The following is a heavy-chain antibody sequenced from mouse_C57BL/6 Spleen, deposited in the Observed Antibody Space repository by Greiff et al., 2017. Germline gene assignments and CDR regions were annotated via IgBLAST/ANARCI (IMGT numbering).Heavy chain of an antibody. D-gene: IGHD2-5*01. CDR1: GFTFSNYW. Sequence: EVQVVESGGGLVQPGGSMKLSCVASGFTFSNYWMNWVRQSPEKGLEWVAQIRLKSDNYATHYAESVKGRFTISRDDSKSSVYLQMNNLRAEDTGIYYCTGLYYSNFYYYAMDYWGQGTSVTVSS. J-gene: IGHJ4*01. CDR3: TGLYYSNFYYYAMDY. CDR2: IRLKSDNYAT. V-gene: IGHV6-3*01.